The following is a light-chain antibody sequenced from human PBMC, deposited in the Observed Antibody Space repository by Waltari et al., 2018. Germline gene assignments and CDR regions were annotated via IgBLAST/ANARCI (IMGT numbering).Light chain of an antibody. V-gene: IGLV1-47*01. CDR3: AAWDDSLSVVV. CDR1: SSNIGSNY. CDR2: RNN. J-gene: IGLJ2*01. Sequence: QSVLTQPPSASGTPGQRVTISCSGSSSNIGSNYVYWYQQLPGTAPKLLIYRNNHRPAGVPDRCAGSKSGTSASLAISGLRSEDEADYYCAAWDDSLSVVVFGGGTKLTVL.